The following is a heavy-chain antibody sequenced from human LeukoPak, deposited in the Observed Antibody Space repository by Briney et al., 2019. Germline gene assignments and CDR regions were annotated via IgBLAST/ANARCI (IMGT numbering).Heavy chain of an antibody. V-gene: IGHV3-48*04. J-gene: IGHJ6*02. CDR2: ISSSSTTI. Sequence: GGSLRLSCAASGFTFSSYSMNWVRQVPGKGLEWVSYISSSSTTIYYADSVKGRFTISRDNAKNSLYLQMNSLRAEDTALYHCARDTWYSGSYSFYYYYGMDVWGQGTTVTVSS. D-gene: IGHD1-26*01. CDR1: GFTFSSYS. CDR3: ARDTWYSGSYSFYYYYGMDV.